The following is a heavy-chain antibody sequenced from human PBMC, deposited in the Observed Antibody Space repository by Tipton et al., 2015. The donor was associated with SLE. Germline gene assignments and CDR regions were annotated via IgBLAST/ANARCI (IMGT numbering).Heavy chain of an antibody. V-gene: IGHV4-59*01. CDR3: ARVACSGGSCYSGYDAFDI. D-gene: IGHD2-15*01. J-gene: IGHJ3*02. CDR2: IYYSGST. CDR1: GGSISSYY. Sequence: TLSLTCTVSGGSISSYYWSWIRQPPGKGLEWIGYIYYSGSTNYNPSLKSRVTISVDTSKNQFSLKLSSVTAADTAVYYCARVACSGGSCYSGYDAFDIWGQGKMVPVSS.